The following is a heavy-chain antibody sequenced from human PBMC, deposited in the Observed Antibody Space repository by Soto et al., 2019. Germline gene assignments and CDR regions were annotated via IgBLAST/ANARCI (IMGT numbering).Heavy chain of an antibody. V-gene: IGHV3-11*01. Sequence: PGGSMKLSCAASGVTFSDYYMSWICQAQGKGLEWVSYISSSGSTIYYADSVKGRFTISRDNAKNSLYLQMNSLRAEDTAVYYCARGYHPRRNWNAVYYWGQGTLVTVSS. CDR2: ISSSGSTI. CDR1: GVTFSDYY. J-gene: IGHJ4*02. CDR3: ARGYHPRRNWNAVYY. D-gene: IGHD1-1*01.